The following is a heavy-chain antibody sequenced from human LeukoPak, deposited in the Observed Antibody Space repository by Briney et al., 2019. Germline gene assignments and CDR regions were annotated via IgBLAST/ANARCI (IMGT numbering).Heavy chain of an antibody. CDR2: INGDGSNT. V-gene: IGHV3-74*03. CDR1: GFTFSSHW. CDR3: ARSKSWYSPDAFDI. D-gene: IGHD2-15*01. J-gene: IGHJ3*02. Sequence: GGSLRLSCAASGFTFSSHWMHWVRQAPGKELVWVSRINGDGSNTTYADSVKGRFTISRDNAKNTLYLQMNSLRSEDTAVYHCARSKSWYSPDAFDIWGQGTMVTVSS.